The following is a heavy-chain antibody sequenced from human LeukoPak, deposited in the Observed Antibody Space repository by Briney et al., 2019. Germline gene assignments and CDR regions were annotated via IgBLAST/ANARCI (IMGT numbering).Heavy chain of an antibody. CDR3: ATGTGGWYFLYVY. Sequence: ASVKVSCKVSGYTLTELSIHWVRQAPGKGREWMGGFDPEDGETIYAQKFQGRVTMTEDTSTDTAYMELSSLRSEDTAVYYCATGTGGWYFLYVYWGQGTLVTVSS. J-gene: IGHJ4*02. CDR1: GYTLTELS. CDR2: FDPEDGET. D-gene: IGHD6-19*01. V-gene: IGHV1-24*01.